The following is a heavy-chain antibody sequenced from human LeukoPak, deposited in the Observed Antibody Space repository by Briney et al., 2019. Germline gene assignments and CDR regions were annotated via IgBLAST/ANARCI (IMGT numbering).Heavy chain of an antibody. V-gene: IGHV3-13*01. Sequence: PGGSLRLSYAASGFTFSSYDMHWVRQVTEKGLEWVSAIGTAGNTYYPGSVKGRFTISRDNAKNSLYLQMNSLRAEDTALYYCAKDLTYYYDSSGFIDYWGQGTLVTVSS. D-gene: IGHD3-22*01. CDR1: GFTFSSYD. CDR2: IGTAGNT. J-gene: IGHJ4*02. CDR3: AKDLTYYYDSSGFIDY.